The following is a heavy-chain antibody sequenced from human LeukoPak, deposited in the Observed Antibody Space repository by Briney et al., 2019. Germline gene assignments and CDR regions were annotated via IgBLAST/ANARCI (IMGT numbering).Heavy chain of an antibody. CDR2: IYTSGST. CDR3: ARGYDFWSGYRYFYYYYYMDV. D-gene: IGHD3-3*01. V-gene: IGHV4-61*02. Sequence: SETLSLTCTVSGGSISSGSYYWSWIRQPAGKGLEWIGRIYTSGSTNYNPSLKSRVTISVDTSKNQFSLKLSSVTAAGTAVYYCARGYDFWSGYRYFYYYYYMDVWGKGTTVTVSS. J-gene: IGHJ6*03. CDR1: GGSISSGSYY.